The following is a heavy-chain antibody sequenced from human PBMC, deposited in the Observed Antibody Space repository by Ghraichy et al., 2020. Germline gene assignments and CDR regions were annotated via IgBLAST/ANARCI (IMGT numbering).Heavy chain of an antibody. J-gene: IGHJ6*02. Sequence: SVKVSCKASGGTFSSYAISWVRQAPGQGLEWMGGIIPIFGTANYAQKFQGRVTITADESTRTAYMELSSLRSEDTVVYYCARVQTHYDILTGYYIDSYYYYGMDVWGQGTTVTVSS. CDR2: IIPIFGTA. CDR1: GGTFSSYA. CDR3: ARVQTHYDILTGYYIDSYYYYGMDV. V-gene: IGHV1-69*13. D-gene: IGHD3-9*01.